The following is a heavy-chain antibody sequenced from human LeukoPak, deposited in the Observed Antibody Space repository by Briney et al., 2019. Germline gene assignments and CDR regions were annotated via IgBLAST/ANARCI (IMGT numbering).Heavy chain of an antibody. V-gene: IGHV3-30*18. CDR2: ISYDGSNK. D-gene: IGHD2-21*02. CDR1: GFTFSSYG. Sequence: GGSLRLSCAASGFTFSSYGMHWVRQAPGKGLEWVAVISYDGSNKYYADSVKGRFTISRDNSKNTLYLQMNSLRAEDTAVYYCAKTCCGGDCYGYYYYGMDVWGQGTTVTVSS. J-gene: IGHJ6*02. CDR3: AKTCCGGDCYGYYYYGMDV.